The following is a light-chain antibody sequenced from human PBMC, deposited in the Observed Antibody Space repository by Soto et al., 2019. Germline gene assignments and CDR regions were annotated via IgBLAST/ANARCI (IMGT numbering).Light chain of an antibody. CDR2: EVT. CDR1: SSDVGSYNL. J-gene: IGLJ1*01. V-gene: IGLV2-23*02. CDR3: FSYADSSTFYV. Sequence: QSALTQPASVSGSPGQSITISCTGTSSDVGSYNLVSWYQQHPGKAPKLMIYEVTKWPSGVSNRFSGSKSGNTASLTISGLQAEDEADYYCFSYADSSTFYVFGTGTKVTVL.